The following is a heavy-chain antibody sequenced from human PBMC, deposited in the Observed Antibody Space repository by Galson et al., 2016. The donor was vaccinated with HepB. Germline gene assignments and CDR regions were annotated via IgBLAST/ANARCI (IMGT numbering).Heavy chain of an antibody. V-gene: IGHV3-66*02. J-gene: IGHJ4*02. CDR2: IYSGGTT. D-gene: IGHD4-17*01. CDR1: GFTVSSNY. Sequence: SLRLSCAASGFTVSSNYMTWVRQAPGKGPEYASVIYSGGTTYYADSMKGRFTISRDNSKNTLFLQMNTLRAEDTAVYYCARGVYGDHGWFDYWGQGTLVTVSS. CDR3: ARGVYGDHGWFDY.